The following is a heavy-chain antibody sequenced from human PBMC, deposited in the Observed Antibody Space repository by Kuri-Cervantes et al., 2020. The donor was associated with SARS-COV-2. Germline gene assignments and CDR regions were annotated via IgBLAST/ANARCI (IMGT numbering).Heavy chain of an antibody. CDR1: GFTFSSYE. Sequence: GESLKISCAASGFTFSSYEMNWVRQAPGKGLEWVSYISSSGSTIYYADSVKGRYTISRDNAKNSLYLQMNSLRAEDTALYYCARQSDSGSEDAFSVWGQGTMVTVSS. D-gene: IGHD3-10*01. CDR3: ARQSDSGSEDAFSV. CDR2: ISSSGSTI. V-gene: IGHV3-48*03. J-gene: IGHJ3*01.